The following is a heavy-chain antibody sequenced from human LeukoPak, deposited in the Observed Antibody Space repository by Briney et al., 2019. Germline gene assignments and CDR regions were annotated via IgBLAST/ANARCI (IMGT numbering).Heavy chain of an antibody. V-gene: IGHV3-21*01. J-gene: IGHJ4*02. D-gene: IGHD6-19*01. Sequence: GGSLRLSCAASGFTFSSYAMSWVRQAPGKGLEWVSYISGGSSFTYYVDSVKGRFTISRDNAKNSLYLQMNSLRAEDTAVYYCARDLGYSSGPNYWGQGTRVTVSS. CDR3: ARDLGYSSGPNY. CDR2: ISGGSSFT. CDR1: GFTFSSYA.